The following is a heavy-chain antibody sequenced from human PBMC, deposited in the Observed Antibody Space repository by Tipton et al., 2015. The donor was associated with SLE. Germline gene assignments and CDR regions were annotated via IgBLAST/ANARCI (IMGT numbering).Heavy chain of an antibody. Sequence: LSLTCAVSGYSISSGYYWGWIRQPPGKGLEWIGSIYHSGSTYYNPSLKSRVTISVDTSKNRFSLKLSSVTAADTAVYYCARVYSSGWCAHWGQGTLVTVSS. CDR1: GYSISSGYY. CDR3: ARVYSSGWCAH. V-gene: IGHV4-38-2*01. D-gene: IGHD6-19*01. CDR2: IYHSGST. J-gene: IGHJ4*02.